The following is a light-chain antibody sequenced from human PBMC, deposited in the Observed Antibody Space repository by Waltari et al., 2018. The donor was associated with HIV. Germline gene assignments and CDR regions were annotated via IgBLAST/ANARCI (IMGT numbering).Light chain of an antibody. Sequence: SYEVTQPPSMSVSPVQTARITCPGHRLGDKSTSWYQHRSGQSPLLVIYHDIKRPSGIPERFSGSNSGNTATLTITGIQALDEADYYCQAWDSNSFVVFGGGTKLTVV. J-gene: IGLJ2*01. CDR2: HDI. CDR3: QAWDSNSFVV. CDR1: RLGDKS. V-gene: IGLV3-1*01.